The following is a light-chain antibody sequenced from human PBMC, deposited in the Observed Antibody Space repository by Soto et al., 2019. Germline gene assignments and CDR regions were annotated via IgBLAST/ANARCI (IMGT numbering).Light chain of an antibody. CDR2: EVS. CDR3: SSYAGSNTYV. V-gene: IGLV2-8*01. J-gene: IGLJ1*01. CDR1: SSDVGAYNY. Sequence: QSVLPQPPSASGSPGQSVTISCTGTSSDVGAYNYVSWYQQHPGKGPKLMIYEVSKRPSGVPDRFSGSKSGNTASLTVSGLQAEDETDYYCSSYAGSNTYVFGTGTKVTV.